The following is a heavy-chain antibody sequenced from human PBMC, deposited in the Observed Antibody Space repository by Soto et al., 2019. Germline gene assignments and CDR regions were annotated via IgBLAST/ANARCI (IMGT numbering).Heavy chain of an antibody. J-gene: IGHJ2*01. Sequence: QVQLVQSGAEVKQPGSSVKVSCKASGGAFSSYAISWVRQDTGQGLEWMGGNLPLFNISNYAQKCQGRVTNTADYPTSTAYKDLSNLTSEDTAVYYCASRRLGYGSWYFDLWGRGTLITVS. CDR2: NLPLFNIS. CDR3: ASRRLGYGSWYFDL. D-gene: IGHD3-10*01. CDR1: GGAFSSYA. V-gene: IGHV1-69*17.